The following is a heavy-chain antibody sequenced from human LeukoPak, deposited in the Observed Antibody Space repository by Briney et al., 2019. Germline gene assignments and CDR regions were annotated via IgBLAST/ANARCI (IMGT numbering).Heavy chain of an antibody. CDR1: GGTFSSYA. J-gene: IGHJ4*02. V-gene: IGHV1-69*04. CDR2: IIPFLDIT. Sequence: SVKVSCRASGGTFSSYAISWVRQAPGQGLEWMGRIIPFLDITNYAQKFQGRVTITADKSTGTAYMELGSLRSQDTAVYYCASDGSGDYWGQGTPVTVSS. CDR3: ASDGSGDY. D-gene: IGHD6-19*01.